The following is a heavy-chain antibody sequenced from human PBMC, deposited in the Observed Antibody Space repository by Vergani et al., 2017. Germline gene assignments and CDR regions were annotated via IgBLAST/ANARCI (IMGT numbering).Heavy chain of an antibody. CDR3: AKHFRGWGIDY. V-gene: IGHV3-30*02. D-gene: IGHD3-16*01. Sequence: QVQLVESGGGVVQRGGSLRLSCATSGFTLSNYDMQWIRQGPGKGLEFVAFIQFDGSNQYYADSVKGRVTLSRDFSKNTLYLQMKSLRTDDTATYYCAKHFRGWGIDYWGQGTQVIVSS. J-gene: IGHJ4*02. CDR1: GFTLSNYD. CDR2: IQFDGSNQ.